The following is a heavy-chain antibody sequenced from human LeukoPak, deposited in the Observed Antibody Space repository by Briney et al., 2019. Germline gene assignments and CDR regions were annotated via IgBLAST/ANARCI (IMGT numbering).Heavy chain of an antibody. Sequence: PGGSLRLSCAASGFTFSSYAMSWVRQAPGKGLEWVSAISGSGGSTYYADSVKGRFTISRDNSKNTLYLQMNSLRAEDTAVYYCAKKRYCSSTSCSNWFDPWGQGTLVTVSS. CDR1: GFTFSSYA. J-gene: IGHJ5*02. CDR2: ISGSGGST. CDR3: AKKRYCSSTSCSNWFDP. V-gene: IGHV3-23*01. D-gene: IGHD2-2*01.